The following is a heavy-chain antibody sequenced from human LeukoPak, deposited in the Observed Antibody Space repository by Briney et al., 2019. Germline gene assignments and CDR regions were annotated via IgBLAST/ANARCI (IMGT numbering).Heavy chain of an antibody. CDR2: ICHSRNT. J-gene: IGHJ4*02. CDR1: DYTISSCDYY. V-gene: IGHV4-38-2*02. D-gene: IGHD4-17*01. CDR3: ARQGDYANSPHFDY. Sequence: PSETLSLTCTVSDYTISSCDYYWGWLRQRPGKGLDWIGSICHSRNTYYNPSLKSRVTISVDTSKNQCSLRMSSVTAADTAGDYCARQGDYANSPHFDYWGQGTLVTVSS.